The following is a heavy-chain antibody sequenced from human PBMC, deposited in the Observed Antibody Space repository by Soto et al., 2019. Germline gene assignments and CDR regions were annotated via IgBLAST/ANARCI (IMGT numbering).Heavy chain of an antibody. CDR1: GFTFSPYG. Sequence: GGSLRLSCAASGFTFSPYGMHWVRQAPGKGLEWVSFISHDGSDTYYADSVKGRFTISRDNSKNTLYLQMNSLRAEYTAVYYCGRDRSMIVVVPGYWGQGTLVTVSS. D-gene: IGHD3-22*01. CDR2: ISHDGSDT. J-gene: IGHJ4*02. V-gene: IGHV3-30-3*01. CDR3: GRDRSMIVVVPGY.